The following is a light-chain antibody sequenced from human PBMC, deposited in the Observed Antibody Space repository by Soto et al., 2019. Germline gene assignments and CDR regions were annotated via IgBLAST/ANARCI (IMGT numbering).Light chain of an antibody. CDR1: QGISSY. CDR2: AAS. Sequence: DTHLTQSPSFLSASVGDRVTITCRASQGISSYLVWYQQKPGKAPKLLIYAASTLQSGVPSRFSGSGSGTEFTLTISSLQPDDFATYYCQQYNSYSYTFGQGTKVDIK. V-gene: IGKV1-9*01. J-gene: IGKJ2*01. CDR3: QQYNSYSYT.